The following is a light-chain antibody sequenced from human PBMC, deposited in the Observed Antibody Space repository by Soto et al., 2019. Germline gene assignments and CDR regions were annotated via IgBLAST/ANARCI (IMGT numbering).Light chain of an antibody. CDR3: PQYNDYSLT. CDR2: EAS. V-gene: IGKV1-5*03. Sequence: DIQMTQSPSTLPASVGDRVTITCRASESSSSWLAWYQQTPGKAPKXXIYEASSLERGVPSMFRGSGSGTECTRTNSSLQPDDFATYYCPQYNDYSLTFGQGTKVDIK. CDR1: ESSSSW. J-gene: IGKJ1*01.